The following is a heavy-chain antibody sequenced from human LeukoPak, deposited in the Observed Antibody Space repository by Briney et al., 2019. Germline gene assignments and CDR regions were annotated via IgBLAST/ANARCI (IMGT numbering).Heavy chain of an antibody. Sequence: SETLSLTCTVSGGTISSGHYYWTWIRQRPGRGLEWIGYIFYSGSTYYNPSLKSRITISVDTSKNQFSLKLSSVTAADTAVYYCARVLGNSAFDIWGQGTMVTVSS. CDR3: ARVLGNSAFDI. CDR1: GGTISSGHYY. V-gene: IGHV4-30-4*08. J-gene: IGHJ3*02. D-gene: IGHD3-16*01. CDR2: IFYSGST.